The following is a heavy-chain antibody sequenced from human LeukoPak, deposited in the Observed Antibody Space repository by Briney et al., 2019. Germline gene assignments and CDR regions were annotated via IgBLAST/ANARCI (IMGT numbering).Heavy chain of an antibody. J-gene: IGHJ4*01. D-gene: IGHD2-8*01. CDR2: ISGSGSDI. CDR1: GFGFSDSY. CDR3: STDPRLLIY. V-gene: IGHV3-11*01. Sequence: GGSLRLSCAVSGFGFSDSYMTWIRQTPGKGLEWLAYISGSGSDICYADSVKGRFTISRDNAKNSLYLQMNSLRPDDTALYYCSTDPRLLIYWGHGTLVTVSS.